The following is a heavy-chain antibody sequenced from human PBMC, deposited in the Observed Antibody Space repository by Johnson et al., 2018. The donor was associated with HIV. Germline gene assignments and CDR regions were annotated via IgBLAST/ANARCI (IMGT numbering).Heavy chain of an antibody. CDR2: IRYDETNK. J-gene: IGHJ3*02. CDR1: GLPLSNYG. CDR3: VRDDYAFHI. D-gene: IGHD2-21*02. V-gene: IGHV3-30*02. Sequence: QVQLVESGGGVVQPGGSLRLSCVASGLPLSNYGMHWVRQAPGKGLEWVAFIRYDETNKDYADSVKGRFTISRDNSKNTLYLQMNRLRAEDTAVYYCVRDDYAFHIWGQGTMVTVSS.